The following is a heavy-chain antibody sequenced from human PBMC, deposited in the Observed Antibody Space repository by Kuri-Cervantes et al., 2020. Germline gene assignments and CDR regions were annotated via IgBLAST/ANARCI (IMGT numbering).Heavy chain of an antibody. CDR1: GGSVSSYY. V-gene: IGHV4-59*04. CDR2: IYHSGST. D-gene: IGHD7-27*01. Sequence: GSLRLSCTASGGSVSSYYWSWIRQPPGKGLEWIGYIYHSGSTYYNPSLKSRVTISVDTSKNQFSLKLSSVTAADTAVYYCARRTNWEYYFDYWGQGTLVTVSS. J-gene: IGHJ4*02. CDR3: ARRTNWEYYFDY.